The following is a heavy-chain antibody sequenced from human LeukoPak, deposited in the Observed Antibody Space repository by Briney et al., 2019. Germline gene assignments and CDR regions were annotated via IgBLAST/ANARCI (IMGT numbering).Heavy chain of an antibody. CDR1: GGSISSSSYY. J-gene: IGHJ4*02. V-gene: IGHV4-39*01. Sequence: SETLSLTCTVSGGSISSSSYYWGWIRQPPGKGLEWIGSIYYSGSTYYNPSLKSRVTISVDTSKNQFSLKLTSVTAADTAVYYCARPSRDAYNHDFDYWGQGTLVTVSS. CDR3: ARPSRDAYNHDFDY. D-gene: IGHD5-24*01. CDR2: IYYSGST.